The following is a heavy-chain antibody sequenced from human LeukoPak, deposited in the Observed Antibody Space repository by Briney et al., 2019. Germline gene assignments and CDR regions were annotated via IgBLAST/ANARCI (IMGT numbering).Heavy chain of an antibody. CDR1: SGSFSSSRYF. CDR2: INYSGTT. CDR3: TRLRGGVPVWVD. D-gene: IGHD2-15*01. Sequence: SETLSLTCTVSSGSFSSSRYFCGWIRQSPGMGLEWIATINYSGTTYYNPSLKSRVTTSVDTSRNQFSLKLTSVTAADTAVYYSTRLRGGVPVWVDWGQGALVTVSS. V-gene: IGHV4-39*01. J-gene: IGHJ4*01.